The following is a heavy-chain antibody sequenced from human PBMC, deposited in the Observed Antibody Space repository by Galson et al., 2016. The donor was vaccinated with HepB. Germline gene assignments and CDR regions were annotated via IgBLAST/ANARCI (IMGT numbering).Heavy chain of an antibody. V-gene: IGHV3-11*01. Sequence: SLRLSCAASGFTFSDYYMSWIRQAPGKGLEWVSYTLDSSRNTFYADSVKGRFTISRDNANNSLYLQMNSLRAEDTAVYFCARDNTRWSFDSWGQGTLVTISS. CDR1: GFTFSDYY. D-gene: IGHD2-15*01. J-gene: IGHJ4*02. CDR2: TLDSSRNT. CDR3: ARDNTRWSFDS.